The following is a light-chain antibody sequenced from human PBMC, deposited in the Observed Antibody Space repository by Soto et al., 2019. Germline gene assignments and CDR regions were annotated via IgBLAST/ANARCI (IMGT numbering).Light chain of an antibody. CDR2: GAS. V-gene: IGKV3-15*01. CDR1: QSVSNN. J-gene: IGKJ1*01. Sequence: EIVMTQSPATLSVSPGERATLSCRASQSVSNNLAWYQKKPGQAPRLLIYGASTRAPGIPARFSGSGSGTQFTLNISSLQSEDFAVYYCQQYTNWWTFGQGTRVEIK. CDR3: QQYTNWWT.